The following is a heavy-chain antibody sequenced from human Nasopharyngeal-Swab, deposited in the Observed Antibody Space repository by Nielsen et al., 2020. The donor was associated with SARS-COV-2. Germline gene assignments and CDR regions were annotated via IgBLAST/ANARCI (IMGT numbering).Heavy chain of an antibody. V-gene: IGHV1-18*04. CDR3: ARDRGLYYNDISGFDY. Sequence: ASVKVSCKASGYTFTSYGISWVRQAPGQGLEWMGWISAYNGNTNYAQKLQGRVTMTTDTSTSTAYMELRSLRSDDTAVYYCARDRGLYYNDISGFDYWGQGTLVTVSS. J-gene: IGHJ4*02. CDR2: ISAYNGNT. D-gene: IGHD3-22*01. CDR1: GYTFTSYG.